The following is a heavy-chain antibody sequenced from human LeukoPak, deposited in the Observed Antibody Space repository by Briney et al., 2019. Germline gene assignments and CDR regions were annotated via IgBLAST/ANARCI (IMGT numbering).Heavy chain of an antibody. Sequence: GGSLRLSCAASGFTFSTYAMNWVRQAPGKGLEWVSSISSRSNYIYYADSVKGRFTISRDNAKNSLYLQMNSLRAGDTAVYYCAKDPGDRNYYDSSPLGYWGQGALVTVSS. CDR2: ISSRSNYI. D-gene: IGHD3-22*01. J-gene: IGHJ4*02. CDR1: GFTFSTYA. V-gene: IGHV3-21*01. CDR3: AKDPGDRNYYDSSPLGY.